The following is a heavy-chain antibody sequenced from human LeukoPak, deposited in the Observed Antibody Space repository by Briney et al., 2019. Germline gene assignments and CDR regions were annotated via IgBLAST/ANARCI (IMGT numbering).Heavy chain of an antibody. CDR3: TTGNWGPY. V-gene: IGHV3-53*01. CDR2: IHSGGTT. CDR1: GFTVSSSY. D-gene: IGHD7-27*01. Sequence: GGSLRLSCAASGFTVSSSYMTWVRQAPGKGLEWVSVIHSGGTTYYADSVKGRFTISRDNSKNTLYLQMNSLRAEDTAVYYCTTGNWGPYWGQGTLVTVSS. J-gene: IGHJ4*02.